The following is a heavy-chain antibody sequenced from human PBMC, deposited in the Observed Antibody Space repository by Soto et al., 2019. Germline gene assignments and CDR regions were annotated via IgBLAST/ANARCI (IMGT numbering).Heavy chain of an antibody. CDR3: ARYSSNWFQTEGMDV. CDR1: GDSISSYC. D-gene: IGHD6-13*01. CDR2: IDASGNS. Sequence: SETLSLTCTVSGDSISSYCWNWIRQPAGKGLEWIGRIDASGNSNYNPSLKSRVTMSVDTSKKQFSLKVTSVTAADTAVYYCARYSSNWFQTEGMDVWGQGTTVTVSS. J-gene: IGHJ6*02. V-gene: IGHV4-4*07.